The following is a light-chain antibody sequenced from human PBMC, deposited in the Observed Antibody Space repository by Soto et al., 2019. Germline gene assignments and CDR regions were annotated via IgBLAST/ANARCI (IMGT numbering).Light chain of an antibody. Sequence: DIQLTQSPSFLSASVGDRVTITCRASQGISSYLAWYQQKPGKAPKLLIYAASTLQSGVPSRFSGSGSGTEFTLTISCLQPEYFATYYCQHLDSYSTFGQGTRLEIK. CDR3: QHLDSYST. CDR2: AAS. V-gene: IGKV1-9*01. J-gene: IGKJ5*01. CDR1: QGISSY.